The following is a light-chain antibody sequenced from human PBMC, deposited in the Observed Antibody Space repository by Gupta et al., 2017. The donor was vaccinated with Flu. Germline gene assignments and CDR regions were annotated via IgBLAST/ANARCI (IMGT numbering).Light chain of an antibody. CDR2: WAS. J-gene: IGKJ1*01. CDR3: QQYYSSPQT. Sequence: VMTQSPDSLAVSLGERATLNCKSSQSVLYSSTNQNYLSWYQQKPRQPPKLLIYWASTRESGVPDRFSGSGSGTDFTLTISSLQAEDVAVYYCQQYYSSPQTFGQGTKVEIK. V-gene: IGKV4-1*01. CDR1: QSVLYSSTNQNY.